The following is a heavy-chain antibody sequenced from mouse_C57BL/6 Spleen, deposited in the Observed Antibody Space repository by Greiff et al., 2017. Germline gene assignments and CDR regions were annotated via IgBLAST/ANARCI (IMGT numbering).Heavy chain of an antibody. D-gene: IGHD2-3*01. V-gene: IGHV1-76*01. Sequence: VKLQESGAELVRPGASVKLSCKASGYTFTDYYINWVKQRPGQGLEWIARIYPGSGNTYYNEKFKGKATLTAEKSSSTAYMQLSSLTSEDSAVYFCASDGYYAAMDYWGQGTSVTVSS. J-gene: IGHJ4*01. CDR2: IYPGSGNT. CDR1: GYTFTDYY. CDR3: ASDGYYAAMDY.